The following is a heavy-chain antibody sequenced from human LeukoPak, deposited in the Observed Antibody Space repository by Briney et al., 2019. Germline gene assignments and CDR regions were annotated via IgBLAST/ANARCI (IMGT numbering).Heavy chain of an antibody. CDR3: ARDTGGSSGSDPRSYSYGLDV. V-gene: IGHV1-18*01. D-gene: IGHD5-12*01. J-gene: IGHJ6*02. CDR1: GGTFSSYA. Sequence: ASVKVSCKASGGTFSSYAISWVRQAPGQGLEWMGWISAYNGHTNYTQKFQGRVTLTTDTSTSTAYMEVRSLRFDDTAVYYCARDTGGSSGSDPRSYSYGLDVWGQGTTVTVAS. CDR2: ISAYNGHT.